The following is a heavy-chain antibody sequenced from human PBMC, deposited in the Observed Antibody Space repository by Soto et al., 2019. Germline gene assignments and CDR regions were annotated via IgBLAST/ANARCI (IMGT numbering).Heavy chain of an antibody. CDR3: AREVQVHSPAFVY. J-gene: IGHJ4*02. V-gene: IGHV1-69*01. D-gene: IGHD2-15*01. CDR1: GGTFNTYA. CDR2: ISPMFGAA. Sequence: QVQLVQSGAEMQKPGSSVKVSCQSSGGTFNTYAMNWVRQAPGQGPEWMGDISPMFGAANYAPKFQCSVTITAEESTGTSYMQLSSLTSEETALYFCAREVQVHSPAFVYWGQGTLVTVSS.